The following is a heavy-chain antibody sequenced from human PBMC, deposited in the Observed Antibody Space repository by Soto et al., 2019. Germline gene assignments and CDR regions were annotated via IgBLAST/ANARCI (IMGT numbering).Heavy chain of an antibody. D-gene: IGHD3-10*01. CDR1: GFTFSSYG. V-gene: IGHV3-33*01. CDR3: ARGGITMVRGVKGNWFDP. Sequence: QVQLVESGGGVVQPGRSLRLSCAASGFTFSSYGMHWVRQAPGKGLEWVAVIWYDGSNKYYADSVKGRFTISRDNSKNTLYLQMNSLRAEDMAVYYCARGGITMVRGVKGNWFDPWGQGTLVTVSS. CDR2: IWYDGSNK. J-gene: IGHJ5*02.